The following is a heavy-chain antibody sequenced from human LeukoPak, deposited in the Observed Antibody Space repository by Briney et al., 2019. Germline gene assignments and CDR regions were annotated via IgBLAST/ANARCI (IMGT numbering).Heavy chain of an antibody. CDR3: AGNYYDSSGYYDDY. J-gene: IGHJ4*02. V-gene: IGHV4-39*01. CDR1: VGSISISSDY. CDR2: IYYSGST. Sequence: PSDTLSLTCTVSVGSISISSDYCGWIPQPPGKGLEWIGSIYYSGSTYYNPSLKSQLTLSVDTSKNQFSLKLSSVTAADTAVYYCAGNYYDSSGYYDDYWGQGTLVTVSS. D-gene: IGHD3-22*01.